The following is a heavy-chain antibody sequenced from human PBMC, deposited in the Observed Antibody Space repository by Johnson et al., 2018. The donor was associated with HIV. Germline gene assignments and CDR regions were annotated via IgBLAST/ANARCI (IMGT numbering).Heavy chain of an antibody. D-gene: IGHD4-11*01. J-gene: IGHJ3*02. Sequence: VQLVESGGGLIQPGGSLRLSCVASGFTVSSNYMSWVRQAPGKGLEWVSVFYSGGSTYYADSVKGRFTISRDNSKNTLYLQMNSLRPEDTAVYYCAKVRSRWTTFDDAFDIWGQGTMVTVSS. V-gene: IGHV3-66*03. CDR2: FYSGGST. CDR3: AKVRSRWTTFDDAFDI. CDR1: GFTVSSNY.